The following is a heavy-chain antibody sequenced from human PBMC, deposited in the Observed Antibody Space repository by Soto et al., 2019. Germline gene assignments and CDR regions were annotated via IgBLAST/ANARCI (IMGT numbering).Heavy chain of an antibody. D-gene: IGHD6-13*01. CDR2: INPNSGGT. Sequence: ASVKVSCKASGYTFTGYYMHWVRQAPGQGLEWMGWINPNSGGTNYAQKFQGRVTMTRDTSISTAYMELSRLRSDDTAVYYCARRGLRQQLEWKRPFGPCGQGTLVTVSS. J-gene: IGHJ5*02. V-gene: IGHV1-2*02. CDR1: GYTFTGYY. CDR3: ARRGLRQQLEWKRPFGP.